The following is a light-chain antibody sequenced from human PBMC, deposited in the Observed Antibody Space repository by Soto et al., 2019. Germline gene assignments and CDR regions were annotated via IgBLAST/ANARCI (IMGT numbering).Light chain of an antibody. CDR2: TSS. CDR3: QQSYITPYT. CDR1: QSISTY. V-gene: IGKV1-39*01. Sequence: DIQMTQSPSSLSVFVGDRVTITCRASQSISTYLNWYQQKPGKAPKLLIYTSSNLQSGVSSRFSGSGSGTDFTLTIIGLQPEDFATYYCQQSYITPYTFGQGTKLEIK. J-gene: IGKJ2*01.